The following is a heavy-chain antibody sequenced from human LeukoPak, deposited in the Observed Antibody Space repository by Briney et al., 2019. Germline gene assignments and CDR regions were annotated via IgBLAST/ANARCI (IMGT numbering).Heavy chain of an antibody. V-gene: IGHV1-18*01. D-gene: IGHD3-10*01. CDR1: GYTFTSYG. CDR3: ARELTEYYGSGSYYKGGLDY. CDR2: ISAYNGNT. Sequence: ASVKVSCKASGYTFTSYGISWVRQAPGQGLEWMGWISAYNGNTNYAQKFQGRVTMTTDTSTSTAYMELRSLRSDDTAVYYCARELTEYYGSGSYYKGGLDYWGQGTLVTVSS. J-gene: IGHJ4*02.